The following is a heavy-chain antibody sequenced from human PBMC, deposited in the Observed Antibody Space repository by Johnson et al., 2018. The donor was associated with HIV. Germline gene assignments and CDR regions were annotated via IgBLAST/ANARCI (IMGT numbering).Heavy chain of an antibody. CDR3: ARAIVTPDEVAFDI. J-gene: IGHJ3*02. Sequence: QVQLVESGGGVVQPGGSLRLSCAASGFSFGDYAMHWVRQAPGKGLEWVAVISYDGSNKYYADSVKGRFTISRDNSKNTLYLQMNSLRAEDTAVYYCARAIVTPDEVAFDIWGQGTLVTVSS. CDR2: ISYDGSNK. CDR1: GFSFGDYA. D-gene: IGHD5-18*01. V-gene: IGHV3-30*03.